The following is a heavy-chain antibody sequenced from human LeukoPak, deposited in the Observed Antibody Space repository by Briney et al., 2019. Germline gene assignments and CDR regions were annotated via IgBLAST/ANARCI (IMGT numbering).Heavy chain of an antibody. CDR3: AGGPNYHYFDF. D-gene: IGHD1-7*01. CDR1: GVSITTYY. V-gene: IGHV4-59*01. J-gene: IGHJ4*01. Sequence: SETMSLTCTVYGVSITTYYWSWIRQPPGQVLEWIGFGSNSGNTNYNPSLKSRNTISVDTSKSQFSLKLTSVTAADTAMYYCAGGPNYHYFDFWGLGTLVTVSS. CDR2: GSNSGNT.